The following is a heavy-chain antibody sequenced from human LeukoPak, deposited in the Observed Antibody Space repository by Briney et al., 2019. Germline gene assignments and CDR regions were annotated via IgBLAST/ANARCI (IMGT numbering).Heavy chain of an antibody. CDR2: INHSGST. CDR3: AREGGIAVAGGGYYYYYGMDV. CDR1: GGSFSGYY. D-gene: IGHD6-19*01. J-gene: IGHJ6*02. V-gene: IGHV4-34*01. Sequence: SETLSLTCAVYGGSFSGYYWSWIRQPPGKGPEWIGEINHSGSTNYNPSLKSRVTISVDTSKNQFSLKLSSVTAADTAVYYCAREGGIAVAGGGYYYYYGMDVWGQGTTVTVSS.